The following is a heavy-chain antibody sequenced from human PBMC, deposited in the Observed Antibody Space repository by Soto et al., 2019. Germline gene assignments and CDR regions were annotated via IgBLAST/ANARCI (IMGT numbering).Heavy chain of an antibody. V-gene: IGHV1-18*04. D-gene: IGHD3-16*02. CDR1: GYTFTNYG. Sequence: QVQLVQSGAEVKKPGASVKVSCKASGYTFTNYGISWVRQAPGQGLEWMGWTSTNSGHTDYAQNLRGRVTMTTDTSTTTAYMELRSLRSDDTAVYYCAREEYRQLDHWGQGTLVTVSS. CDR2: TSTNSGHT. CDR3: AREEYRQLDH. J-gene: IGHJ5*02.